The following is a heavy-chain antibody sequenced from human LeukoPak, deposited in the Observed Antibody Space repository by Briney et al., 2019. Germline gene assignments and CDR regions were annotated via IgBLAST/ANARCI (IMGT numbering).Heavy chain of an antibody. Sequence: PSETLSLTCTVPGGSISSHYWSWLRQPPGKGLEWLGYIYYSGSTNYNPSLKSRVTISVDTSKNQFSLKLSSVTAADTAVYYCARGPRREWELLKAFDYWGQGTLVTVSS. V-gene: IGHV4-59*11. CDR3: ARGPRREWELLKAFDY. CDR2: IYYSGST. D-gene: IGHD1-26*01. J-gene: IGHJ4*02. CDR1: GGSISSHY.